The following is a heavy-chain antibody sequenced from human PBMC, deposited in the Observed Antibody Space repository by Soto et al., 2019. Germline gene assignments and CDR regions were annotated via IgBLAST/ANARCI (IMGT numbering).Heavy chain of an antibody. J-gene: IGHJ1*01. D-gene: IGHD5-12*01. CDR3: AREGSGYNL. Sequence: AVKVSCKASGCSFSSFGISWVRQAPGQGLEWMGGIIPVFGRPNYAQRFRGRLTITADESTNTVYLELIDLRSEDTAVYYCAREGSGYNLWGQGTQVTVSS. CDR2: IIPVFGRP. V-gene: IGHV1-69*13. CDR1: GCSFSSFG.